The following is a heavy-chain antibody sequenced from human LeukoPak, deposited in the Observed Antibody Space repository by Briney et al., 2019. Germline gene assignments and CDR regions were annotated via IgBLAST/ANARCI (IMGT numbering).Heavy chain of an antibody. CDR1: GGSFSGYY. Sequence: SETLSLTCAVYGGSFSGYYWSWIRQPPGKGLEWIGEINHSGSTNYNPSLKSRVTISVDTSKNQFSLKLSSVTAADTAVYYCARRIRWSRGAFDIWGQGTMVTVSS. CDR3: ARRIRWSRGAFDI. V-gene: IGHV4-34*01. CDR2: INHSGST. J-gene: IGHJ3*02. D-gene: IGHD4-23*01.